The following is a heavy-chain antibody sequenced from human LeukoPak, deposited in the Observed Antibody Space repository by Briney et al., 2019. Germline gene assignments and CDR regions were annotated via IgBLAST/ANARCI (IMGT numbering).Heavy chain of an antibody. V-gene: IGHV3-30-3*01. CDR3: ARSLGVPAAMSFDP. CDR2: ISYDGSNK. D-gene: IGHD2-2*01. CDR1: GFTFSSYA. J-gene: IGHJ5*02. Sequence: PGGSLRLSCAASGFTFSSYAMHWVRQAPGKGLEWVAVISYDGSNKYYADSVKGRFTISRDNSKSTLYLQMNSLRAEDTAVYYCARSLGVPAAMSFDPWGQGTLVTVSS.